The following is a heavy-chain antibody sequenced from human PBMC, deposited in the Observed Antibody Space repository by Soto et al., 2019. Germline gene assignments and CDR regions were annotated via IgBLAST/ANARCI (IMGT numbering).Heavy chain of an antibody. CDR2: INPSGGST. CDR1: GYTFTSYY. Sequence: ASVKVSCKASGYTFTSYYMHSVRQAPGQGLEWMGIINPSGGSTYYNPSLKTRVTISEDAPMNQFSLQLTSATAADTAVYYCARVYHDTSGAYFFDYWGQGTPVTVSS. V-gene: IGHV1-46*01. D-gene: IGHD3-22*01. CDR3: ARVYHDTSGAYFFDY. J-gene: IGHJ4*02.